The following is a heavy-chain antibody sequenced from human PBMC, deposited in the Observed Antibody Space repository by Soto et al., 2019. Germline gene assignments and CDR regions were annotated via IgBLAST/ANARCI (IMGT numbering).Heavy chain of an antibody. CDR3: ARETMLGYCSSTSLPKRRALWFDP. CDR1: GGSFSGYY. J-gene: IGHJ5*02. D-gene: IGHD2-2*01. Sequence: PSETLSLTCAVYGGSFSGYYWSWIRQPPGKGLEWIGEINHSGSTNYNPSLKSRVTISVDTSKNQFSLKLSSVTAADTAVYYCARETMLGYCSSTSLPKRRALWFDPWGQGTLVTVSS. CDR2: INHSGST. V-gene: IGHV4-34*01.